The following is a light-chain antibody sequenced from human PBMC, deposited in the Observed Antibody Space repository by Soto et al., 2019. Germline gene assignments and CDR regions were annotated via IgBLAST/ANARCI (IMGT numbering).Light chain of an antibody. CDR1: QSVSSY. J-gene: IGKJ1*01. CDR3: QQTFDTPWT. Sequence: DIQMTQSPSSLSASVGDRVTITCRASQSVSSYLHWYQQRPGKAPSLLIYGASNLLSGVPSRFSGSGSGTYFTLTINNLQPEDFAIYCCQQTFDTPWTFGQETTVEVK. V-gene: IGKV1-39*01. CDR2: GAS.